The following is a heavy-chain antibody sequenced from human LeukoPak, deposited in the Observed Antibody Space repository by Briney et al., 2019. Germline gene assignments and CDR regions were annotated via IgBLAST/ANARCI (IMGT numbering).Heavy chain of an antibody. CDR1: GGSFSGYY. J-gene: IGHJ2*01. Sequence: SETLSLTCAVYGGSFSGYYWSWIRQPPGKGLEWIGEINHSGSTNYNPSLKSRVTISVDTSKNQFSLKLSSVTAADTAVYYCARHDYSSGFYGWYFDLWGRGTLVTVSS. D-gene: IGHD6-19*01. CDR3: ARHDYSSGFYGWYFDL. CDR2: INHSGST. V-gene: IGHV4-34*01.